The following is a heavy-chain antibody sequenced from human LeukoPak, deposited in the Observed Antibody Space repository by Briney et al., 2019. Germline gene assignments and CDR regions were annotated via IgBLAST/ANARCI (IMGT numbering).Heavy chain of an antibody. CDR3: AKFKYAGFDYCYYMDV. J-gene: IGHJ6*03. D-gene: IGHD2-2*01. CDR2: ISSSGSTI. V-gene: IGHV3-48*03. CDR1: GFTFSSYE. Sequence: PGGSLRLSCAASGFTFSSYEMNWVRQAPGKGLEWVSYISSSGSTIYYADSVKGRFTISRDNSKNTLYLQMNSLRAEDTAVYYCAKFKYAGFDYCYYMDVWGKGTTVTISS.